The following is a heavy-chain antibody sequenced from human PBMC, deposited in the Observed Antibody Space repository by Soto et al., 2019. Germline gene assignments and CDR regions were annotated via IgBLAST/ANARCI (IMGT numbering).Heavy chain of an antibody. Sequence: SVKVSCKASCYTFTIYEINSGRQAPGQGLEWMGWISPGKGNTNYAQELQGRVTMTTDTSTSTAYMELRSLRSDDTAVYYCARDAALKWFDPWGQGTLVTVSS. CDR2: ISPGKGNT. J-gene: IGHJ5*02. V-gene: IGHV1-18*01. D-gene: IGHD2-15*01. CDR1: CYTFTIYE. CDR3: ARDAALKWFDP.